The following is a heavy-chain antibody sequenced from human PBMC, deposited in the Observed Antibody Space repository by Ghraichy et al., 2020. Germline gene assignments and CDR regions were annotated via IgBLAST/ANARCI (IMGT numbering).Heavy chain of an antibody. V-gene: IGHV3-23*01. CDR3: APRGASVHSEWGFFDY. J-gene: IGHJ4*02. D-gene: IGHD1-26*01. CDR1: GFTFSAHA. CDR2: ISGAGGST. Sequence: GGSLRLSCAASGFTFSAHAMNWVRQAPGKGLEWVATISGAGGSTYYAESVKGRFTISRDNSKNTLLLQMDSLRAEDTAVYYCAPRGASVHSEWGFFDYWCQGTLVTVSA.